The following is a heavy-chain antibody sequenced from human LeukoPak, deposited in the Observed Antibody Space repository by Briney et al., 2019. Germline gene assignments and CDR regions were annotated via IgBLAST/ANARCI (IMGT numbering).Heavy chain of an antibody. CDR1: GGSISSYY. CDR2: IYYSGGT. D-gene: IGHD3-3*01. Sequence: SETLSLTCTVSGGSISSYYWSWIRQPPGKGLEWIGYIYYSGGTDYNPSLKSRVTISVDTSKNQFSLKLSSVTAADTAVYYCARDHPRITIFGVASPDAFDIWGQGTMVTVSS. J-gene: IGHJ3*02. V-gene: IGHV4-59*01. CDR3: ARDHPRITIFGVASPDAFDI.